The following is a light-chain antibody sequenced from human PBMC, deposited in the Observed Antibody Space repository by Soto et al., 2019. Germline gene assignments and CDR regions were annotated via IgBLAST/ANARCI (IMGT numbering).Light chain of an antibody. J-gene: IGKJ5*01. CDR2: GAS. CDR3: QQYNNWPPIT. Sequence: EIVLTQSPATLSLSLGERATLSCRASQSVSNNLAWYQQKPGQAPRLLIYGASTRATGIPARFSGSGSGTEFTLTISSLQSEDFAVYYCQQYNNWPPITFGQGTRLEIK. V-gene: IGKV3-15*01. CDR1: QSVSNN.